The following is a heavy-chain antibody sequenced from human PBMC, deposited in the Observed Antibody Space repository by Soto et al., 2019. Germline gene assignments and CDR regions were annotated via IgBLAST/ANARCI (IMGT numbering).Heavy chain of an antibody. J-gene: IGHJ4*02. V-gene: IGHV3-53*01. D-gene: IGHD6-19*01. CDR2: IYSGGSA. CDR3: ARDAPSLGGWYEYDY. Sequence: PGGSLRLSCAASGFTVSSTYMSWVRQAPGKGLEWVSVIYSGGSAYYADSVKGRFTISRDNSKNTLYLQMNSLRAEDTAVYYCARDAPSLGGWYEYDYWGQGTLVTVSS. CDR1: GFTVSSTY.